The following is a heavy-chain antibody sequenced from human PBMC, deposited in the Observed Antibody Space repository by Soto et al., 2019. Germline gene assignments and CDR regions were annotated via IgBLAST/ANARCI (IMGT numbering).Heavy chain of an antibody. Sequence: LSLTCTVSGGSISSSSYYWGWIRQPPGKGLEWIGSIYYSGSTYYNPSLKSRVTISVDTSKNQFSLKLSSVTAADTAVYYCASRAPGTAAAGSYGMDVWGQGTTVTVSS. CDR3: ASRAPGTAAAGSYGMDV. CDR2: IYYSGST. J-gene: IGHJ6*02. CDR1: GGSISSSSYY. V-gene: IGHV4-39*01. D-gene: IGHD6-13*01.